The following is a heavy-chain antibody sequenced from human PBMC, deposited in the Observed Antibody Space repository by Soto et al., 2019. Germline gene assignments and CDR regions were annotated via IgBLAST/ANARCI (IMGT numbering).Heavy chain of an antibody. CDR3: ARALPNAMIVVDHFDY. CDR2: IYYSVST. Sequence: QVQLQESGPGLVKPSETLSLTCTVSGGSISSYYWSWIRQPPGKGLEWIGYIYYSVSTNYNPSLKSRVTISVDTSKNQFSLKLSSVTAADTAVYYCARALPNAMIVVDHFDYWGQGTLVTVSS. D-gene: IGHD3-22*01. CDR1: GGSISSYY. V-gene: IGHV4-59*01. J-gene: IGHJ4*02.